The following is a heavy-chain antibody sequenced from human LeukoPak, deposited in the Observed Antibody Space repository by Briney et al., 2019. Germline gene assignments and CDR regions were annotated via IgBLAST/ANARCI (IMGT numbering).Heavy chain of an antibody. CDR1: GYTFTSYG. CDR3: ARDRGSRGGEDFDY. Sequence: GASVKVSCKASGYTFTSYGISWVRQAPGQGLEWMGWISVYNGNTTYAQPLQGRVTMTTDTSTSTAYMELRSLRSDDTAVYYCARDRGSRGGEDFDYWGQGTLVTVSS. V-gene: IGHV1-18*01. J-gene: IGHJ4*02. D-gene: IGHD3-10*01. CDR2: ISVYNGNT.